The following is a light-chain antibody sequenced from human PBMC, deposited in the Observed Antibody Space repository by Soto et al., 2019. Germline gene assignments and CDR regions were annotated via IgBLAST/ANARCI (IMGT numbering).Light chain of an antibody. CDR3: TSYTSSTTRWV. V-gene: IGLV2-14*01. CDR2: GVT. J-gene: IGLJ7*01. Sequence: QSVLTRPASVSGSLGQSMTVSCTGTSSDIGSYDFVSWYQHHPDKAPKLLIYGVTNRPSGVSNRFSGSKSGNTASLTISGLQAEDEADYFCTSYTSSTTRWVFGGGTQLTVL. CDR1: SSDIGSYDF.